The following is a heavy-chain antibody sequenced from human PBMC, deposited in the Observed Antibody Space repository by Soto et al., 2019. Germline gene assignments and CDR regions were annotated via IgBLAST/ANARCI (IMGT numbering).Heavy chain of an antibody. CDR1: GFTFSSYG. J-gene: IGHJ6*02. Sequence: LRLSCAASGFTFSSYGMHWVRQAPGKGLEWVAVIWYDGSNKYYADSVKGRFTISRDNSKNTLYLQMNSLRAEDTAVYYCARDLVVVPAAPYNAYYYYYGMDVWGQGTTVTVSS. V-gene: IGHV3-33*01. CDR2: IWYDGSNK. CDR3: ARDLVVVPAAPYNAYYYYYGMDV. D-gene: IGHD2-2*01.